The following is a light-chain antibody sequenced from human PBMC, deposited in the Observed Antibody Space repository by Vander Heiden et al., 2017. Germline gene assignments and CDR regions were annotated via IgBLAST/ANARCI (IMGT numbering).Light chain of an antibody. V-gene: IGLV2-14*01. CDR3: SSYTSSTRV. CDR2: EVS. J-gene: IGLJ3*02. CDR1: SSDVGGYNY. Sequence: QSALTQPASVSGSPGQSLTIPCTATSSDVGGYNYVSWYQQHPGKAPKLMIYEVSNRPSGVSNRFSGSKSGNTASLTISGLQAEDEADYYCSSYTSSTRVFGGGTKLTVL.